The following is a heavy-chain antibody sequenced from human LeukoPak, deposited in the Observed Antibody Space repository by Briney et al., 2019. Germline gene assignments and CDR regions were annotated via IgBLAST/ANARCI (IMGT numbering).Heavy chain of an antibody. Sequence: GASVKVSCKASGYTFTSYYMHWVRQAPGLGLEWMGWINPSSGGTGFAQKFQGRVTMTRDTSISTAYMELSRLRSDDTAVYYCARGRRGYYYDSSGYSTYYFDYWGQGTLVTVSS. CDR1: GYTFTSYY. CDR2: INPSSGGT. CDR3: ARGRRGYYYDSSGYSTYYFDY. J-gene: IGHJ4*02. D-gene: IGHD3-22*01. V-gene: IGHV1-2*02.